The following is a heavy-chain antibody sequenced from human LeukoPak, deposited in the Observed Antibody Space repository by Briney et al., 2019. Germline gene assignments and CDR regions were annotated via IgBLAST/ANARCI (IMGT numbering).Heavy chain of an antibody. Sequence: ASVKVSCKVSGYTLIELSMHWVRQAPGKGLEWMGGFDPEDGETIYAQKFQGRVTMTVDTSTDTAYMELSSLRSEDTAVYYCATSYSSSSARPNWFDPWGQGTLVTVSS. J-gene: IGHJ5*02. V-gene: IGHV1-24*01. CDR3: ATSYSSSSARPNWFDP. D-gene: IGHD6-6*01. CDR2: FDPEDGET. CDR1: GYTLIELS.